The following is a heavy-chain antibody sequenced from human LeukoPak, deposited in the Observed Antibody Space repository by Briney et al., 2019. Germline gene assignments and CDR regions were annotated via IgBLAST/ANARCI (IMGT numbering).Heavy chain of an antibody. J-gene: IGHJ6*03. V-gene: IGHV1-69*06. CDR2: IIPIFGTA. Sequence: GASVKVSCKASGGTFSSYAISWVRQAPGQGLEWMGGIIPIFGTANYAQKFQGRVTITADKSTSTAYMELSSLRSEDTAVYYCASTPIYCSSTSCYRDYYYYYYMDVWGKGTTVTVSS. D-gene: IGHD2-2*01. CDR3: ASTPIYCSSTSCYRDYYYYYYMDV. CDR1: GGTFSSYA.